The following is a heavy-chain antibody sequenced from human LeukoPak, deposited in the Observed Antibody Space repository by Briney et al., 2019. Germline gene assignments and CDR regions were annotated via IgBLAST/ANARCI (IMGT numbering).Heavy chain of an antibody. Sequence: GGSLRLSCAASGFTFEDYGMSWVRQAPGKGLEWVSGISWNSGSIGYADSVKGRFTISRDNAKNSLYLQMNSLGAEDTALYYCAKEPRCRGGDCYGAFDIWGQGTMVTVSS. D-gene: IGHD2-21*02. J-gene: IGHJ3*02. CDR3: AKEPRCRGGDCYGAFDI. CDR1: GFTFEDYG. V-gene: IGHV3-20*04. CDR2: ISWNSGSI.